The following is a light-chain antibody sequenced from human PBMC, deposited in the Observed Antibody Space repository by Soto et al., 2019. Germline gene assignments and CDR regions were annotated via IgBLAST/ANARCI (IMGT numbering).Light chain of an antibody. CDR2: VAS. J-gene: IGKJ5*01. Sequence: EIVLTQSPGTLSLSPGERATLSCRASQSVSSSYLAWYKQKPGQAPRFFIYVASSRATGIPDRFSGSGSGTDFTLTISRLEPEDFAVYYCQQYCSSPITFGQGTRLEIK. CDR1: QSVSSSY. V-gene: IGKV3-20*01. CDR3: QQYCSSPIT.